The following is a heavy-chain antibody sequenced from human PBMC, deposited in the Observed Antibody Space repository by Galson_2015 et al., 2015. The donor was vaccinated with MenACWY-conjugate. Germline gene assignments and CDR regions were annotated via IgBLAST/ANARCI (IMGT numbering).Heavy chain of an antibody. D-gene: IGHD6-19*01. Sequence: SLRLSCPTSGFTFSRYWMSWVRQAPGKGLEWVANIKQDASEKYYLDSVKGRFTISRDNAKNSLSLQMNSLRAEDTALYYCARAIAVASQAFDIWGQGTMVTVSS. CDR1: GFTFSRYW. CDR3: ARAIAVASQAFDI. J-gene: IGHJ3*02. CDR2: IKQDASEK. V-gene: IGHV3-7*03.